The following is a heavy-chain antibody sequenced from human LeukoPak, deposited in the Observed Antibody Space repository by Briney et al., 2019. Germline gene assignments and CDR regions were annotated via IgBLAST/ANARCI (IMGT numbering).Heavy chain of an antibody. CDR2: ISWNSGVI. CDR3: AKDQGATYFYYMEV. Sequence: SGGSLRLSCTASGFSFDDHAMHWVRQAPGKGLEWLSGISWNSGVIRYADSVKGRFTISRDNAKNSLYLQMNSLRAEDMALYYCAKDQGATYFYYMEVWGKGTTVAVSS. V-gene: IGHV3-9*03. CDR1: GFSFDDHA. J-gene: IGHJ6*03.